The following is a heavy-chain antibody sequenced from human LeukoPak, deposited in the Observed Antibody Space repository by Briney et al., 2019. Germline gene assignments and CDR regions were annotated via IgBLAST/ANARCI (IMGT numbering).Heavy chain of an antibody. D-gene: IGHD2-2*01. CDR2: IYYSGST. CDR3: ARDPTDCSSTSCYGLGAFDI. V-gene: IGHV4-59*01. CDR1: GGSISSYY. Sequence: KPSETLSLTCTVSGGSISSYYWSWIRQPPGKGLEWIGYIYYSGSTNYNPYLKSRVTISVDTSKNQFSLKLSSVTAADTAVYYCARDPTDCSSTSCYGLGAFDIWGQGTMVTVSS. J-gene: IGHJ3*02.